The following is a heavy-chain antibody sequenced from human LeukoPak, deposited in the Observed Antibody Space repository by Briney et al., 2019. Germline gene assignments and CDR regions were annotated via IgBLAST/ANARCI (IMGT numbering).Heavy chain of an antibody. V-gene: IGHV1-8*01. Sequence: GASVTVSCKASGYTFTSYDINWVRQAPGQGLEWMGWMNPNSGNTDYAQKFQGRVTMTRNTSINTAYMELSSLRSEDTAVYYCARVKRNYDFWRFGYYYYGMDVCGQGTTVTVSS. D-gene: IGHD3-3*01. CDR2: MNPNSGNT. J-gene: IGHJ6*02. CDR1: GYTFTSYD. CDR3: ARVKRNYDFWRFGYYYYGMDV.